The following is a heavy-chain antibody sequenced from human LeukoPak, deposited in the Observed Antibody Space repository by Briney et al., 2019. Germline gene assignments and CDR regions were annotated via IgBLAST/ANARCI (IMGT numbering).Heavy chain of an antibody. CDR1: GFTFSNYW. J-gene: IGHJ1*01. D-gene: IGHD3-9*01. V-gene: IGHV3-7*01. CDR3: ARGNHYDILTGAGAEYFQH. Sequence: GGSLRLSCEGSGFTFSNYWMTWVRQAPGKGLEWVANIKTDGGEKHYADSVKGRFTISRDNSKNTLYLQMNSLRAEDRALYYCARGNHYDILTGAGAEYFQHWGQGTLVTVSS. CDR2: IKTDGGEK.